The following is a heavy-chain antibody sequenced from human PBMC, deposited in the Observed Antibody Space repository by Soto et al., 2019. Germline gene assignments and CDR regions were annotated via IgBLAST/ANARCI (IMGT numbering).Heavy chain of an antibody. CDR3: AREPLNCSSTSCSFYGMDV. Sequence: SETLSLTCTVSGGSISSYYWSWIRQPPGKGLEWIGYIYYSGSTNYNPSLKSRVTISVDTSKNQFSLKLSSVTAADTAVYYCAREPLNCSSTSCSFYGMDVWGQGTTVTVSS. CDR1: GGSISSYY. CDR2: IYYSGST. J-gene: IGHJ6*02. D-gene: IGHD2-2*01. V-gene: IGHV4-59*01.